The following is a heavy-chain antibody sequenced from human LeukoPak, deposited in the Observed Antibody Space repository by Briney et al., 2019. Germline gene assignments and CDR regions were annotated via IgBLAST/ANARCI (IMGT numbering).Heavy chain of an antibody. Sequence: GGSLRLSCAASGFTFSNYVVAWVRQAPGKGLEWVSVISDRGGTIYYADSVKGRFTISRDNSKNTLYLQMNSLRAEDTAVYYCAKEGAYCGLDCSGVFVYWAQGTQVTVSS. CDR2: ISDRGGTI. J-gene: IGHJ4*02. D-gene: IGHD2-21*02. CDR3: AKEGAYCGLDCSGVFVY. V-gene: IGHV3-23*01. CDR1: GFTFSNYV.